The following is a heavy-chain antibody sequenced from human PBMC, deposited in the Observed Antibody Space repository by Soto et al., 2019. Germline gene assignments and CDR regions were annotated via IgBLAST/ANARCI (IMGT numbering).Heavy chain of an antibody. CDR2: IKSKTDGGTT. D-gene: IGHD3-10*01. CDR3: TTDRGIWVDDRW. CDR1: GFTFSNAW. V-gene: IGHV3-15*01. Sequence: GESLKISCAASGFTFSNAWMSWVRQAPGKGLEWVGRIKSKTDGGTTDYAAPVKGRFTISREDSKNTLYLQMNSLKTEDTAVYYCTTDRGIWVDDRWWGQGTLVTVSS. J-gene: IGHJ4*02.